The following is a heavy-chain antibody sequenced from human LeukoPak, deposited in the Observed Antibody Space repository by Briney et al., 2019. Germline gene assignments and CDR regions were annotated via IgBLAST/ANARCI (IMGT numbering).Heavy chain of an antibody. Sequence: GGSLRLSCAASGFTFSSYGMHWVRQAPGKGLEWVAVIWYDGSNKYYADSVKGRFTISRDNSKNTLYLQMNSLRAGDTAVYYCVRENTPYGMDVWGQGTTVTVSS. D-gene: IGHD2-2*02. V-gene: IGHV3-33*01. J-gene: IGHJ6*02. CDR1: GFTFSSYG. CDR3: VRENTPYGMDV. CDR2: IWYDGSNK.